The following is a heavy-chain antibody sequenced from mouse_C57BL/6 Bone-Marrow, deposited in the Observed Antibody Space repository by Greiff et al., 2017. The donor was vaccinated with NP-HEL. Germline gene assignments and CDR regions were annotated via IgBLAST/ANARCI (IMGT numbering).Heavy chain of an antibody. V-gene: IGHV1-9*01. J-gene: IGHJ4*01. D-gene: IGHD1-1*01. CDR2: ILPGSGST. CDR1: GYTFTGYW. Sequence: QVQLQQSGAELMKPGASVKLSCKATGYTFTGYWIEWVKQRPGHGLEWIGEILPGSGSTNYNEKFKGKATFTADTSSNTAYMQLSSLTTEDSAIYYCERYEYGRSYDYYAMDYWGQGTSVTVSS. CDR3: ERYEYGRSYDYYAMDY.